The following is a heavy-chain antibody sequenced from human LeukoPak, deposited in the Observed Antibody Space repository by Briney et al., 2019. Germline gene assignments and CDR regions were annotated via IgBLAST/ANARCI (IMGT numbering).Heavy chain of an antibody. CDR1: GGSFSGYY. J-gene: IGHJ4*02. Sequence: SETLSLTCAVYGGSFSGYYWSWIRQPPGKGLEWIGEINHSGSTNYNPSLKSRVSMSVDTSKNQFSLKLTSVTAADTALYYCARGGKATVVTMWGQGILVTVSS. V-gene: IGHV4-34*01. D-gene: IGHD4-23*01. CDR2: INHSGST. CDR3: ARGGKATVVTM.